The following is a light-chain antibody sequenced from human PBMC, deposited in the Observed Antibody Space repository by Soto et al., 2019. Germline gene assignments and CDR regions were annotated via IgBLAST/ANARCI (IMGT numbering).Light chain of an antibody. J-gene: IGKJ4*01. CDR2: DAS. CDR1: QSVSSY. CDR3: HQRSNWPTVA. V-gene: IGKV3-11*01. Sequence: EIVLTQSPATLSLSPGERATLSCRASQSVSSYLAWYQQKPGQAPRLLIYDASNRATGIPARFSGSGSGTDFTLTISSLEPEDFAVYYCHQRSNWPTVAFGGGTQVEIK.